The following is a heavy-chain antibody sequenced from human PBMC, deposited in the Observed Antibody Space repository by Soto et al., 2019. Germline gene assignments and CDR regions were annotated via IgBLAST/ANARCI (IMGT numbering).Heavy chain of an antibody. CDR2: IYSGGST. J-gene: IGHJ5*02. CDR1: GFTVSINY. CDR3: AREVGHGWFDP. V-gene: IGHV3-53*04. Sequence: EVQLVESGGGLVQPGGSLRLSCADSGFTVSINYISWVRQAPGKGLEWVSVIYSGGSTYYADSVKGRFTISRHNSKNTLYLHMTSLRAEDTAVYYCAREVGHGWFDPWGQGTLVTVSS.